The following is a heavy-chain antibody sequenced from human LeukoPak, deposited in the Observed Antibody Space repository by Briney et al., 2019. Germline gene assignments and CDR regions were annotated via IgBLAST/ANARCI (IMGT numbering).Heavy chain of an antibody. CDR3: AKPSRGPAVVGHDAFDI. V-gene: IGHV3-23*01. CDR1: GLTFSIYA. J-gene: IGHJ3*02. D-gene: IGHD3-10*01. CDR2: ISDSGGST. Sequence: GGSLRLSCAASGLTFSIYAMSWVRQAPGKGLEWVSAISDSGGSTYYADSVKGRFTISRDNSKNTLYLQMNSLRAEDTAVYYCAKPSRGPAVVGHDAFDIWGQGTMVTVSS.